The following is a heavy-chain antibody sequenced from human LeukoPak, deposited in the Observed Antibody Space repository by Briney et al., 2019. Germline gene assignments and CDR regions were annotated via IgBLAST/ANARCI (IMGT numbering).Heavy chain of an antibody. Sequence: ASVKVSCKASGYALTELSMHWVRQAPGKGLEWMGGFDPEDGETIYAQKFQGRVTMTEDTSTDTAYMELSSLRSEDTAVYYCATVASSGYYDCFDYWGQATLVTVSS. V-gene: IGHV1-24*01. CDR2: FDPEDGET. J-gene: IGHJ4*02. CDR1: GYALTELS. D-gene: IGHD3-22*01. CDR3: ATVASSGYYDCFDY.